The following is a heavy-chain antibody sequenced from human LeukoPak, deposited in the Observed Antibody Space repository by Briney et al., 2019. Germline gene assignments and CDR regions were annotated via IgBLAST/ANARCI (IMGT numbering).Heavy chain of an antibody. V-gene: IGHV1-2*04. CDR1: GYTFTGYY. CDR3: ARGLFSSYDSSGYTYFDY. D-gene: IGHD3-22*01. J-gene: IGHJ4*02. CDR2: INPNSGGT. Sequence: ASVKVSCKASGYTFTGYYMHWVRQAPGQGLEWMGWINPNSGGTNYAQKFQGWVTMTRDTSISTAYMELSRLRSNDTAVYYCARGLFSSYDSSGYTYFDYWGQGTLVTVSS.